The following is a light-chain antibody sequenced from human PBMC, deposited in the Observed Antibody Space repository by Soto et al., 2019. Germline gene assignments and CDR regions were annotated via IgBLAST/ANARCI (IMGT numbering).Light chain of an antibody. J-gene: IGKJ1*01. V-gene: IGKV1-5*03. CDR2: KAS. CDR1: QTITNW. Sequence: DIQMTQSPSTLSASVGDRVTITGRARQTITNWLAWYQQKPGKAPNLLIYKASSLASGVPSRFSVSGSETEFTLNFSSLQPHDFASYYCQQRHIYPRTSGQGTRVEV. CDR3: QQRHIYPRT.